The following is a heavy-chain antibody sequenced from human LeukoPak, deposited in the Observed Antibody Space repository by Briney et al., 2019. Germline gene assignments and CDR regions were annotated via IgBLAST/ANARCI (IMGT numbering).Heavy chain of an antibody. CDR1: GGSISSSSYY. J-gene: IGHJ6*02. D-gene: IGHD3-22*01. CDR3: ARYDSSGYGMDV. V-gene: IGHV4-39*07. Sequence: SETLSLTCTVSGGSISSSSYYWGWIRQPPGKGLEWIGSIYYSGSTYYNPSLKSRVTISVDTSKNQFSLKLSSVTAADTAVYYCARYDSSGYGMDVWGQGTTVTVSS. CDR2: IYYSGST.